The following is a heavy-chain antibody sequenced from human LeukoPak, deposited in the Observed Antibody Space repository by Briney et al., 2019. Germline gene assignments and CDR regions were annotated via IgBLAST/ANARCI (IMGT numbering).Heavy chain of an antibody. CDR3: ATAGTAYSSGWYYFDY. Sequence: ASVKVSCKASGYTFTGYYMHWVRQAPGQGLEWMGRINPNSGGTNYAQRFQGRVTMTEDTSTDTAYMELSSLRSEDTAVYYCATAGTAYSSGWYYFDYWGQGTLVTVPS. J-gene: IGHJ4*02. CDR1: GYTFTGYY. D-gene: IGHD6-19*01. V-gene: IGHV1-2*06. CDR2: INPNSGGT.